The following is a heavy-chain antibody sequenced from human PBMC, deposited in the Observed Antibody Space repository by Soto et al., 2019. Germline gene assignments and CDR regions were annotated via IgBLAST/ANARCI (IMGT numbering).Heavy chain of an antibody. V-gene: IGHV3-23*01. CDR2: ISRSGGST. D-gene: IGHD2-21*02. CDR1: GFTFSSYG. J-gene: IGHJ4*02. Sequence: EVQLLESGGGLVQPGGSLRLSCAASGFTFSSYGMSWVRQAPGKGLEWVSAISRSGGSTYYADSVKGRFTISRDKSKNTLYLQMNRLRAEDAAVYYCAKDSTHESECGGDCYPRYFDYWGQGTLVTASS. CDR3: AKDSTHESECGGDCYPRYFDY.